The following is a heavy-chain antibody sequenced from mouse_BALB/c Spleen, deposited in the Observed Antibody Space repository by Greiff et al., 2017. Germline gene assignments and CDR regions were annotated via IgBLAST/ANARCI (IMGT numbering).Heavy chain of an antibody. CDR1: GFSLTSYG. CDR2: IWAGGST. Sequence: QVQLQQSGPGLVAPSQSLSITCTVSGFSLTSYGVHWVRQPPGKGLEWLGVIWAGGSTNYNSALMSRLSISKDNSKSQVFLKMNSLQTDDTAMYYCARERAPYSAWFAYWGQGTLVTVSA. CDR3: ARERAPYSAWFAY. D-gene: IGHD1-1*01. J-gene: IGHJ3*01. V-gene: IGHV2-9*02.